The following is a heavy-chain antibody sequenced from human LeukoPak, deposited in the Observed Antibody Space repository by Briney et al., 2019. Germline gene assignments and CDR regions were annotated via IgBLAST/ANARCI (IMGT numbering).Heavy chain of an antibody. CDR1: GGSISNSNYY. V-gene: IGHV4-39*01. Sequence: KSSETLSLTCIVSGGSISNSNYYWGWIRQPPGRGLEWIGSIFYDGSSDYNPSLKSRVTISVDTSKNKFSLKVNSVTAADTAVYFCARYHGSGRDGDYWGQGTLVTVSS. D-gene: IGHD3-10*01. J-gene: IGHJ4*02. CDR2: IFYDGSS. CDR3: ARYHGSGRDGDY.